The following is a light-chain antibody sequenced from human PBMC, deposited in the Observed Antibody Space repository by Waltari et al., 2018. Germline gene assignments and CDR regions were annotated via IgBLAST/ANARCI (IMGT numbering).Light chain of an antibody. J-gene: IGKJ1*01. CDR1: QSVSSSY. Sequence: EIVLTQSPGPLSLSPGERATLSCRASQSVSSSYLAWYQQKPGQAPRLLICGASSRATGIPDRFSGSGSGTDFTLTISRLEPEDFAVYYCQQYGSSPWTFGQGTKVEIK. CDR2: GAS. CDR3: QQYGSSPWT. V-gene: IGKV3-20*01.